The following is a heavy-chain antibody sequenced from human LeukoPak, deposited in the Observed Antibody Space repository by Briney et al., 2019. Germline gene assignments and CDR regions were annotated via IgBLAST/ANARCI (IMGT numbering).Heavy chain of an antibody. CDR1: GFTFSNYW. J-gene: IGHJ3*02. CDR3: AGTTGTTPDAFDI. D-gene: IGHD1-1*01. V-gene: IGHV3-7*01. CDR2: INQNGSAK. Sequence: SGGSLRLSCAASGFTFSNYWMSWVRQAPGKGLEWVANINQNGSAKYYVDSVKGRFTISRDNAKNSLYLQMNSLRAEDTAVYYCAGTTGTTPDAFDIWGQGTMVTVSS.